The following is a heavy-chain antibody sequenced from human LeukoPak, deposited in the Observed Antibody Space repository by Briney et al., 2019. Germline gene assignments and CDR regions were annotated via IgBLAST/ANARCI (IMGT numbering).Heavy chain of an antibody. J-gene: IGHJ4*02. D-gene: IGHD6-13*01. V-gene: IGHV5-51*04. CDR1: EYSFPNYC. CDR3: AIGRGGQQLGDY. Sequence: GESLKISCKHSEYSFPNYCIGWVRQMPGKGLEWMGIIYPDDSDTRYSPSFQGQVTISADRPISTAYLQWSSLKASDTAMYYCAIGRGGQQLGDYWGQGTLVTVSS. CDR2: IYPDDSDT.